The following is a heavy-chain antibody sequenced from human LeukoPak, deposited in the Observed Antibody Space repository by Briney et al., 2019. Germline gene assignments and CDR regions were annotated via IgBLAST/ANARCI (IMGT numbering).Heavy chain of an antibody. D-gene: IGHD4-4*01. CDR2: IISSAAST. V-gene: IGHV3-23*01. CDR3: AKSAPSKY. Sequence: GGSLRLSCTVSGLTFGDYAMSWVRQALGKGLEWVSHIISSAASTDYADSVKGRFTISRDNSKNTLYLQMTSLRAEDTAVYYCAKSAPSKYWGQGTLVTVSS. J-gene: IGHJ4*02. CDR1: GLTFGDYA.